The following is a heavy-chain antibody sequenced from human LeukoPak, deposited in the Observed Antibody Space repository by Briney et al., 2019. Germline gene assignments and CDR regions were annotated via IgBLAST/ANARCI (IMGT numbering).Heavy chain of an antibody. V-gene: IGHV1-8*01. D-gene: IGHD3-22*01. Sequence: ASVKVSCKASGYTFTSYDINWVRQATGQGLEWMGWMNPNSSNTGYAQKFQGRVTMTRNTSISTAYMELSSLRSEDTAVYYCAKYYYYDSSAITDWGQGTLVTVSS. J-gene: IGHJ4*02. CDR3: AKYYYYDSSAITD. CDR2: MNPNSSNT. CDR1: GYTFTSYD.